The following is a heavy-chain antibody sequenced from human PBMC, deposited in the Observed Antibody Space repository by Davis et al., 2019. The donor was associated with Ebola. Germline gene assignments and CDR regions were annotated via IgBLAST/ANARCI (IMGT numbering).Heavy chain of an antibody. CDR3: ARDPYQPLLYGPLDY. CDR1: GFTFGSYT. J-gene: IGHJ4*02. V-gene: IGHV3-21*01. CDR2: ISSSSSYI. D-gene: IGHD2-2*02. Sequence: GESLKISCVASGFTFGSYTMNWVRQAPGKGLEWVSSISSSSSYIYYADSEKGRFTVSRDNAKNSLYLQMNSLRAEDTAVYYCARDPYQPLLYGPLDYWGQGTLVTVSS.